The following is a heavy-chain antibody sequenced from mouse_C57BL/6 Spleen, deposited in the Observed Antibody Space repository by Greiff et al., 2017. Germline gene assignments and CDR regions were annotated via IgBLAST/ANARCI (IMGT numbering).Heavy chain of an antibody. CDR3: ARRGGDGSSSYWYFDV. V-gene: IGHV8-12*01. J-gene: IGHJ1*03. D-gene: IGHD1-1*01. CDR2: IYWDDDK. CDR1: GFSLSTSGMG. Sequence: QVTLKESGPGILQSSQTLSLTCSFSGFSLSTSGMGVSWIRQPSGKGLEWLAHIYWDDDKRYNPSLKSRLTISKDTSRNQVFLKITSVDTADTATYYCARRGGDGSSSYWYFDVWGTGTTVTVSS.